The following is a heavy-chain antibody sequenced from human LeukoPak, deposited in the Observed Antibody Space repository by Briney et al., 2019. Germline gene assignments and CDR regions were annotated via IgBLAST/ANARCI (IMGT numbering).Heavy chain of an antibody. CDR1: GFTFENYA. CDR2: ISWNSGSI. V-gene: IGHV3-9*01. CDR3: ARDWGSGSPKGFDY. J-gene: IGHJ4*02. Sequence: GGSLRLSCVGSGFTFENYAMTWVRRAPGKGLEWVSGISWNSGSIGYADSVKGRFTISRDNAKNSLYLQMNSLRAEDTALNYCARDWGSGSPKGFDYWGQGTLVTVSS. D-gene: IGHD3-10*01.